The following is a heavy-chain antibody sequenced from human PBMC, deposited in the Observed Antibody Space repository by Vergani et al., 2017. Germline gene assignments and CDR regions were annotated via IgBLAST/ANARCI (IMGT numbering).Heavy chain of an antibody. D-gene: IGHD4-17*01. J-gene: IGHJ4*02. Sequence: VQLVESGGGVVQPGRSLRLSCAASGFTFSSYEMNWVRQAPGKGLEWVSYISSSGSTIYYADSVKGRFTISRDNSKNTLYLQMNSLRAEDTAVYYCAKGQRPQRLHDYGDLDYWGQGTLVTVSS. CDR3: AKGQRPQRLHDYGDLDY. V-gene: IGHV3-48*03. CDR1: GFTFSSYE. CDR2: ISSSGSTI.